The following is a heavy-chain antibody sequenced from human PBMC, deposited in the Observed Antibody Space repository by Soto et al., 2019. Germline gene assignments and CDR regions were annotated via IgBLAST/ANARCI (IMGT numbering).Heavy chain of an antibody. CDR3: TRGGIDVVVPAAQGFFYYGMDV. D-gene: IGHD2-2*01. J-gene: IGHJ6*02. Sequence: SLRLSCITSGFVFGDYARIWVRQAPGKGLEWVAFIRSETFGGTADYAASVKGRFTVSRDDSKRITYLQMSSLKSEDTAVYFCTRGGIDVVVPAAQGFFYYGMDVWGQGTTVTVSS. V-gene: IGHV3-49*04. CDR1: GFVFGDYA. CDR2: IRSETFGGTA.